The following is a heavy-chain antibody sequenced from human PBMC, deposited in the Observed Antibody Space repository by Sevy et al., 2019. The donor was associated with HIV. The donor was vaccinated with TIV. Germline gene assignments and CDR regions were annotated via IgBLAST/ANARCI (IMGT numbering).Heavy chain of an antibody. J-gene: IGHJ6*02. CDR3: ARDVDSNYDGIDA. D-gene: IGHD4-4*01. Sequence: GGSLRISCAASGFIFSNHGMHWVRQAPGKGLEWVARIWYDGSDTYYGESVKGRFTISRDNSKNTVDLQMNSLRVEDTAVYYCARDVDSNYDGIDAWGQGTTVTVSS. V-gene: IGHV3-33*01. CDR1: GFIFSNHG. CDR2: IWYDGSDT.